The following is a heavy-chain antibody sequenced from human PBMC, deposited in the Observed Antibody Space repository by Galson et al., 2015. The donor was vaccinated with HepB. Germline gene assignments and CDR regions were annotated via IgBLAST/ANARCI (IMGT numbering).Heavy chain of an antibody. CDR3: ARAGLRFLEWPIDTAYYYYYMDV. Sequence: SLRLSCAASGFTFSDYYMSWIRQAPGKGLEWVSYISSSGSTIYYADSVKGRFTISRDNAKNSLYLQMNSLRAEDTAVYYCARAGLRFLEWPIDTAYYYYYMDVWGKGTTVTVSS. D-gene: IGHD3-3*01. V-gene: IGHV3-11*01. CDR1: GFTFSDYY. J-gene: IGHJ6*03. CDR2: ISSSGSTI.